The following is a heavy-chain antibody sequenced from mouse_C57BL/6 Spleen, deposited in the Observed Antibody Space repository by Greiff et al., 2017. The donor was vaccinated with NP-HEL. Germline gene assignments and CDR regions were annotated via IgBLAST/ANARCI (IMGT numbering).Heavy chain of an antibody. V-gene: IGHV14-4*01. D-gene: IGHD1-1*01. CDR1: GFNIKDDY. CDR2: IDPENGDT. J-gene: IGHJ4*01. CDR3: TQGRYYGSSYDAMDY. Sequence: EVKLMESGAELVRPGASVKLSCTASGFNIKDDYMHWVKQRPEQGLEWIGWIDPENGDTEYASKFQGKATITADTSSNTAYLQLSSLTSEDTAVYYCTQGRYYGSSYDAMDYWGQGTSVTVSS.